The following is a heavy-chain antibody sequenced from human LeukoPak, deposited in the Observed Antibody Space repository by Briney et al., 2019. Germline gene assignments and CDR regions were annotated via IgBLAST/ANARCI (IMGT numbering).Heavy chain of an antibody. Sequence: GGSLRLSCAASGFTFSSYGVHWVRQAPGKGLEWVAVISYDGSLKYYADSVKGRFTVSRDNSKNTLYLQMNSLRAEDTAVYYCAKGPQWLVRGYFDYWGQGTLVTVSS. CDR1: GFTFSSYG. CDR3: AKGPQWLVRGYFDY. J-gene: IGHJ4*02. V-gene: IGHV3-30*18. D-gene: IGHD6-19*01. CDR2: ISYDGSLK.